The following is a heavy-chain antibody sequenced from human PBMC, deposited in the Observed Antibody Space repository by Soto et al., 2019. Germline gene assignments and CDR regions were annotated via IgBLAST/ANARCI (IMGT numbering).Heavy chain of an antibody. Sequence: QVQLVESGGGVVQPGRSLRLSCAASGFTFSSYAMHWVRQAPGKGREWVAVISYDGSNKYYADSVKGRLTISRDNSKNTVYLRMYSGRVEETAVYYCARGDFSPCDAFDIWGQGTMVTVSS. CDR3: ARGDFSPCDAFDI. J-gene: IGHJ3*02. CDR1: GFTFSSYA. CDR2: ISYDGSNK. V-gene: IGHV3-30-3*01. D-gene: IGHD3-3*01.